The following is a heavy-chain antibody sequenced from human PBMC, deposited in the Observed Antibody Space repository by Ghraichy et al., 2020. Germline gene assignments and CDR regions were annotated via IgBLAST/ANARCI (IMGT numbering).Heavy chain of an antibody. J-gene: IGHJ4*02. CDR2: ISYDGTND. CDR3: ARDLVYCAAHSCKDY. V-gene: IGHV3-30-3*01. CDR1: GFIFNTYT. D-gene: IGHD2-8*02. Sequence: GGSLRLSCAASGFIFNTYTMHWVRQGPGKGLEWVAVISYDGTNDYYADSVKGRFTISRDNSKNTLFLQMNSLRADDTGVYYCARDLVYCAAHSCKDYWDPQTLVTFSS.